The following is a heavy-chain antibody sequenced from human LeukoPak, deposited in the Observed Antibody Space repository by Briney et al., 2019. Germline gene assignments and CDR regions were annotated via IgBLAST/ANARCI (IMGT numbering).Heavy chain of an antibody. CDR3: AKDLLAAAGTILFDY. J-gene: IGHJ4*02. CDR1: GFTFSSYA. CDR2: ISGSGGST. Sequence: GGSLRLSCAASGFTFSSYAMSWVRQAPGKGLEWVSAISGSGGSTYYADSVKGRFTISRDISKNTLYLQMNSLRAEDTAVYYCAKDLLAAAGTILFDYWGQGTLVTVSS. D-gene: IGHD6-13*01. V-gene: IGHV3-23*01.